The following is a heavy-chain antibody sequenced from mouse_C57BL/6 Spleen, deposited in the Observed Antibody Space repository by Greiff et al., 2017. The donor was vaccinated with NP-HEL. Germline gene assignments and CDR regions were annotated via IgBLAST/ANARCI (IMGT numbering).Heavy chain of an antibody. V-gene: IGHV5-17*01. Sequence: EVQLVESGGGLVKPGGSLKLSCAASGFTFSDYGMHWVRQAPEKGLEWVAYISSGSSYIYYADTVKGRFTFSRDNAKNTLFLQMTSLRSEDSAMYYCARREVAREWYFDFWGKGTTVTVSA. D-gene: IGHD6-1*01. CDR2: ISSGSSYI. CDR1: GFTFSDYG. CDR3: ARREVAREWYFDF. J-gene: IGHJ1*03.